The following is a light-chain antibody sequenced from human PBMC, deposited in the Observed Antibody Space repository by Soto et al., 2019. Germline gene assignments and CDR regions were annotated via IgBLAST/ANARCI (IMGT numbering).Light chain of an antibody. J-gene: IGKJ2*01. CDR3: QQYGTSPRT. CDR1: QSVSYTY. Sequence: PGESATLSCRASQSVSYTYLAWYQQKPGQAPRLLIYGASSRATGIPDRFSGSGSGTDFTLTISRLEPEDFAVYYWQQYGTSPRTFGQGTKLEIK. CDR2: GAS. V-gene: IGKV3-20*01.